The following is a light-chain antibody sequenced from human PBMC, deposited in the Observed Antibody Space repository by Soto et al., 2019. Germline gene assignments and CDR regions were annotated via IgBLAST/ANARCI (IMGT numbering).Light chain of an antibody. Sequence: EIKMNISPSAVSGTVKDRVTITCRASQSISSWLAWYQQKPGKAPKLLIYKASSLESGVPSRFSGSGSGTEFTLTISSLQPDDFATYSSQLYDNLPLIFAQGTRLEIK. CDR1: QSISSW. J-gene: IGKJ5*01. CDR3: QLYDNLPLI. CDR2: KAS. V-gene: IGKV1-5*03.